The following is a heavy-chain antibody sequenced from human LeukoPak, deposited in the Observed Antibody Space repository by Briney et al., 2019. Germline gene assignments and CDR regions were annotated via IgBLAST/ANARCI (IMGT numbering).Heavy chain of an antibody. D-gene: IGHD4-23*01. CDR3: AREQTPLPAPDAFDI. CDR1: GYTFTSYG. Sequence: ASVKVSCKASGYTFTSYGISWVRQAPGQGLEGVGRIIPIFGTANYAQKFQGRVTITTDESTSTAYMELSSLRSEDTAVYYCAREQTPLPAPDAFDIWGQGTMVTVSS. CDR2: IIPIFGTA. V-gene: IGHV1-69*05. J-gene: IGHJ3*02.